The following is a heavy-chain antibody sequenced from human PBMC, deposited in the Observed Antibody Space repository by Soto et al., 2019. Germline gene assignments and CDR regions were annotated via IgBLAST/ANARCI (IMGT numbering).Heavy chain of an antibody. CDR3: TRDGVVVVTAIIY. CDR1: GYAFTTYY. V-gene: IGHV1-46*03. D-gene: IGHD2-21*02. Sequence: ASVKVSCKASGYAFTTYYIHWVRQAPGQGLEWMGIINPSGGTTTFAQKFQGRVTMTSDTSTSTVYMELSSLKTEDTAVYYCTRDGVVVVTAIIYWGQGTLVTVSS. J-gene: IGHJ4*02. CDR2: INPSGGTT.